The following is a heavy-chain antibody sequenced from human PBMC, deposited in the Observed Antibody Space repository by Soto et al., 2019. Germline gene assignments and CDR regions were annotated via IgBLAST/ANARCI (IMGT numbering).Heavy chain of an antibody. Sequence: PGGSLRLSCAVSGFTFSSYGMSWGRQAPGKGLEWVSAISVSGGSTYYADSVKGRFTISRDNPKNTLYLQMNSLRAEDTAVYYCAKDYDFWSGYPHFDYWGQGTLVTVSS. V-gene: IGHV3-23*01. J-gene: IGHJ4*02. CDR1: GFTFSSYG. D-gene: IGHD3-3*01. CDR2: ISVSGGST. CDR3: AKDYDFWSGYPHFDY.